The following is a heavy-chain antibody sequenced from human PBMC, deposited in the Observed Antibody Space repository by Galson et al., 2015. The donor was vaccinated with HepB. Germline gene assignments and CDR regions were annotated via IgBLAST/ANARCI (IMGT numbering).Heavy chain of an antibody. CDR2: IRSRSSDI. Sequence: SLRLSCAASGFSVAMYNMNWVRQAPGKGLEWVSSIRSRSSDIYYADLVKGRFTVSRDSAKNSLYLQMNSLRAEDTAVYYCARTLILLRFFDWFSDVWGQGTTVTVSS. V-gene: IGHV3-21*01. CDR3: ARTLILLRFFDWFSDV. D-gene: IGHD3-9*01. CDR1: GFSVAMYN. J-gene: IGHJ6*02.